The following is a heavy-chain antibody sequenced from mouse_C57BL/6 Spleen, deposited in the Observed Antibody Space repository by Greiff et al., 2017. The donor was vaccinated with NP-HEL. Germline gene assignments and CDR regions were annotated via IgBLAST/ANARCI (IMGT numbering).Heavy chain of an antibody. V-gene: IGHV1-39*01. D-gene: IGHD1-1*01. CDR3: ARRTVVARDYYAMDY. CDR1: GYSFTDYN. CDR2: INPNYGTT. Sequence: QLQESGPELVKPGASVKISCKASGYSFTDYNMNWVKQSNGKSLEWIGVINPNYGTTSYNQKFKGKATLTVDQSSSTAYMQLNSLTSEDSAVYYCARRTVVARDYYAMDYWGQGTSVTVSS. J-gene: IGHJ4*01.